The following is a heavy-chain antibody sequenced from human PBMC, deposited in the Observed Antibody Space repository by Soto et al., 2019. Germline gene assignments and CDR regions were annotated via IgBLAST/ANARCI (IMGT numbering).Heavy chain of an antibody. J-gene: IGHJ6*03. Sequence: EVQLVESGGGLVQPGGSLRLSCAASGFTVSSNYMSWVRQAPGKGLEWVSVIYSGGSTYYADSVKGRFTISRHNSKNTLELQMNSLGAEDTAVYYCARRGRVTTELFYYYYYMDVWGKGTTVTVSS. CDR2: IYSGGST. D-gene: IGHD4-17*01. CDR3: ARRGRVTTELFYYYYYMDV. V-gene: IGHV3-53*04. CDR1: GFTVSSNY.